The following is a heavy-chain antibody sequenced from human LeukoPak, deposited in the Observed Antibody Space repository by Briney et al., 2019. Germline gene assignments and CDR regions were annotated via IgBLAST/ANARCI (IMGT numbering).Heavy chain of an antibody. CDR3: ARGYGDYPFDY. J-gene: IGHJ4*02. CDR2: IYYSGST. Sequence: PSETLSLTCTVSGVSISNYYWSWIRQPPGKGLEWIGYIYYSGSTNYNPSLKSRVIISVDTSKNQFSLKLSSVTAADTAVYYCARGYGDYPFDYWGQGTLVTVSS. D-gene: IGHD4-17*01. CDR1: GVSISNYY. V-gene: IGHV4-59*01.